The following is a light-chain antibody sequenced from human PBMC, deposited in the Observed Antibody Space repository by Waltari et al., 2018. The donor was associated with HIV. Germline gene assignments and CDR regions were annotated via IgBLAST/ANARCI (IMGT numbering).Light chain of an antibody. CDR1: QGISSY. CDR2: SAS. J-gene: IGKJ3*01. V-gene: IGKV1-9*01. CDR3: QQLNSDTT. Sequence: DIKLTQSPSFLSASVGDRVIITCRASQGISSYLAWYQQKPGKAPNLLIYSASTLQSWVPARFSGYGSGTEFTLTISSLQPEDFATYYCQQLNSDTTFGPGTKVDIK.